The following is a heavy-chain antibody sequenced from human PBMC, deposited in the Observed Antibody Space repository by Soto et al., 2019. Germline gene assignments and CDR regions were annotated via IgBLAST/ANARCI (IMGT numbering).Heavy chain of an antibody. Sequence: PSETLSLTCAVSGGSISSGGYSWSWIRQPPGKGLEWIGYIYHSGSTYYNPSLKSRVTISVDTSKNQFSLKLSSVTAADTAVYYCARVWEYSRKSREYGMDVWGQGTTVTVSS. CDR3: ARVWEYSRKSREYGMDV. D-gene: IGHD6-6*01. CDR2: IYHSGST. CDR1: GGSISSGGYS. V-gene: IGHV4-30-2*01. J-gene: IGHJ6*02.